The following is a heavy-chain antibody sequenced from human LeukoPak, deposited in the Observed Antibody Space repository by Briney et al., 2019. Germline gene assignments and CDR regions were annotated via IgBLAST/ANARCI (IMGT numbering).Heavy chain of an antibody. J-gene: IGHJ6*03. V-gene: IGHV4-61*01. CDR1: GYSISSNYY. Sequence: SETLSLTCTVSGYSISSNYYWSWIRQPPGKGLEWIGYIFYSGSTNYNPSLKSRVTISVDTSKNQFSLKVRSVTAADTAVYYCARATYHSGAGSYIYYYMNVWGKGTTVIVSS. D-gene: IGHD3-10*01. CDR2: IFYSGST. CDR3: ARATYHSGAGSYIYYYMNV.